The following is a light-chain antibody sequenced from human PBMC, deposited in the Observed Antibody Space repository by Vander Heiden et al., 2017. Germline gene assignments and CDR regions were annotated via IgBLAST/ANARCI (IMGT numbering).Light chain of an antibody. J-gene: IGLJ2*01. CDR3: CSYAGSYTLV. Sequence: QSALTQHRSVSGYPGQSVTISCTGTSSDVGGYNYVSWYQQHPGKAPKLMIYDVSRRPSGAPDRFSGSKSGNTASLTISGLQAEDGADYYCCSYAGSYTLVFGGGTKLTVL. V-gene: IGLV2-11*01. CDR1: SSDVGGYNY. CDR2: DVS.